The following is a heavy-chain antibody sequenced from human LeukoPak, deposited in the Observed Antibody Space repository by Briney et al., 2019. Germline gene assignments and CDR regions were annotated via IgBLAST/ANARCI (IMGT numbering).Heavy chain of an antibody. J-gene: IGHJ5*02. V-gene: IGHV4-30-4*01. Sequence: SETLSLTCTVSGGSISSGDYYWSWIRQPPGKGLEWIGYIYYSGSTYYNPSLKSRVTISVDTSKNQFSLKLSSVTAADTAVYYCASSGGSSVTYNWFDPRGQGTLVTVSS. CDR3: ASSGGSSVTYNWFDP. D-gene: IGHD2-15*01. CDR2: IYYSGST. CDR1: GGSISSGDYY.